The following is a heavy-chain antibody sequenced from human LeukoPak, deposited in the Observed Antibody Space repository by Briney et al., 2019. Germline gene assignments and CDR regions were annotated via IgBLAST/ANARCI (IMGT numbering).Heavy chain of an antibody. CDR2: INSDGSST. D-gene: IGHD3-22*01. CDR1: GFTFSSYW. J-gene: IGHJ3*02. Sequence: VGSLRLSCAASGFTFSSYWMHWVRQAPGKGLVWVSRINSDGSSTSYADSVKGRFTISRDNSKNTLYLQMNSLRAEDTAVYYCARRKITTGAFDIWGQGTMVTVSS. V-gene: IGHV3-74*01. CDR3: ARRKITTGAFDI.